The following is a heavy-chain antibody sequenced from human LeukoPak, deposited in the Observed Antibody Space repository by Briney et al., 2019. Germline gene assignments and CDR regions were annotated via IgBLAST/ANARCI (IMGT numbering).Heavy chain of an antibody. J-gene: IGHJ5*02. Sequence: KPSETLSLTCTVSGDSLSSGNFYWPWIRQPAGKGLEWIVRIYTNGDTSYNPSLKSRVTILLDTSQNHFSLRLSSVTATDPAVYYCARGRAGRLSASNWFDPWGHGTLVTVSS. CDR1: GDSLSSGNFY. CDR2: IYTNGDT. D-gene: IGHD6-19*01. V-gene: IGHV4-61*02. CDR3: ARGRAGRLSASNWFDP.